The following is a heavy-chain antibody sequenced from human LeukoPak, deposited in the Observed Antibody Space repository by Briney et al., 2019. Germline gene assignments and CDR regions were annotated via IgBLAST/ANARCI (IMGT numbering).Heavy chain of an antibody. V-gene: IGHV4-4*07. CDR1: GGSISSYY. J-gene: IGHJ3*02. CDR3: ARVGGSGWYRKGAFDI. Sequence: SETLSLTCTVSGGSISSYYWSWIRQPTGKELEWIGRIYTSGSTNYNPSLKSRVTMSVDTSKNQFSLKLSSVTAADTAVYYCARVGGSGWYRKGAFDIWGQGTMVTVSS. D-gene: IGHD6-19*01. CDR2: IYTSGST.